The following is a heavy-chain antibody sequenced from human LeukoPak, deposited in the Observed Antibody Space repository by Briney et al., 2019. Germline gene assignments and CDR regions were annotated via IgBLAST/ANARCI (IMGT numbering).Heavy chain of an antibody. J-gene: IGHJ4*02. D-gene: IGHD1-26*01. CDR2: INPNNGGT. CDR3: AGGIASYSSSYFEY. V-gene: IGHV1-2*02. Sequence: ASVKVSCKASGYIFTDHYIHWVRQAPAQGLEGMRWINPNNGGTNYAQKLQGRVTMTRHTSIGTAYMELSRLRSDDTAVYYRAGGIASYSSSYFEYWGQGALVTVSS. CDR1: GYIFTDHY.